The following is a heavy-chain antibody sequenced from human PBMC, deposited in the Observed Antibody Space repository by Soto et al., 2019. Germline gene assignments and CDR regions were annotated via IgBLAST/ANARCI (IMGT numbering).Heavy chain of an antibody. J-gene: IGHJ5*02. CDR3: ARDLPTIITMVRGAAGWFDP. CDR2: IIPIFGTA. V-gene: IGHV1-69*01. CDR1: GGTFSSYA. D-gene: IGHD3-10*01. Sequence: QVQLVQSGAEVKKPGSSVKVSCKASGGTFSSYAISWVRQAPGQGLEWMGGIIPIFGTANYAQKFQGRVTITADESTSTAYMELSSLRSEDTAVYYCARDLPTIITMVRGAAGWFDPWGQGTLVTVSS.